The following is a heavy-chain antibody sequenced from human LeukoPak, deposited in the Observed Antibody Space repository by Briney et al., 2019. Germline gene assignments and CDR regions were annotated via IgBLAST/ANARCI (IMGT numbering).Heavy chain of an antibody. V-gene: IGHV3-74*01. CDR3: ARVDHYAAY. Sequence: GGSLRLSCAASGFTFSSYWMLWVRHAPGKGLVWVSRINGDGSDISYADSVKGRFTISRDNAKNTLYLQMNSLRVEDTGIYFCARVDHYAAYWGQGTLVTVSS. J-gene: IGHJ4*02. CDR2: INGDGSDI. D-gene: IGHD3-16*01. CDR1: GFTFSSYW.